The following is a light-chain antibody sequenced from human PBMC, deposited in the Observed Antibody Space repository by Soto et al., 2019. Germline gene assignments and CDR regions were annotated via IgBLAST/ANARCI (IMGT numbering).Light chain of an antibody. CDR2: YSS. Sequence: IVLILSPDTLSLFPGERATLSCRASQNVGNYLAWYQEKPGQAPRLLMSYSSNRATGVPARFSGSGSGTDFTLTISGLEPDDFARYFCQLRAYWPITFGPGTKVDIK. CDR1: QNVGNY. J-gene: IGKJ3*01. CDR3: QLRAYWPIT. V-gene: IGKV3-11*01.